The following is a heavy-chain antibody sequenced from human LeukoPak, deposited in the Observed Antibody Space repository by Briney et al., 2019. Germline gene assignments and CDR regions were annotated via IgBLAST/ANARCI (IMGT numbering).Heavy chain of an antibody. Sequence: GGSLRLSCAASGFTFSNYAMSWVRQAPGKGLEWVSGISNGGGNTHHSDSVKGRFTISRDNSKNTLYLQMNILRAEDTAVYYCAKTFYYDSTFPGPFDYWGQGTQVIVSS. CDR3: AKTFYYDSTFPGPFDY. CDR2: ISNGGGNT. CDR1: GFTFSNYA. D-gene: IGHD3-22*01. J-gene: IGHJ4*02. V-gene: IGHV3-23*01.